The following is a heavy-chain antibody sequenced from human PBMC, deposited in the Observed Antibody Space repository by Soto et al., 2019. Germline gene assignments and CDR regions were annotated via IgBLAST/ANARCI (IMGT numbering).Heavy chain of an antibody. J-gene: IGHJ6*02. CDR3: TTDHYLFGVVTNDYYYYGMDV. D-gene: IGHD3-3*01. CDR1: GFTFSNAW. Sequence: GGSLRLSCAASGFTFSNAWMNWVRQAPGKGLEWVGRIKSKTDGGTTDYAAPVKGRFTISRDDSKNTLYLQMNSLKTEDTAVYYCTTDHYLFGVVTNDYYYYGMDVWGQGTTVTVSS. V-gene: IGHV3-15*07. CDR2: IKSKTDGGTT.